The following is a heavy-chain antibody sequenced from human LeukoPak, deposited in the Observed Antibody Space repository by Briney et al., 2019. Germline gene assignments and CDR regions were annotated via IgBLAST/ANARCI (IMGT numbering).Heavy chain of an antibody. CDR3: AIGITGSTGFDY. V-gene: IGHV4-4*07. CDR1: GGSIISDY. CDR2: IYSSGTT. D-gene: IGHD1-7*01. Sequence: SETLSLTCTVSGGSIISDYRSWIRQPAGKGLEWIGRIYSSGTTTYNPSLKSRVTMSVGTSNNQFSLKLSSVTAADTAVYYCAIGITGSTGFDYWGQGTPVAVSS. J-gene: IGHJ4*02.